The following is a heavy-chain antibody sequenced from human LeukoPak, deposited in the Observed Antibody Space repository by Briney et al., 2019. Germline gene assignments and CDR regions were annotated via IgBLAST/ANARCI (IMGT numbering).Heavy chain of an antibody. V-gene: IGHV4-34*01. J-gene: IGHJ4*02. CDR2: INHSGST. CDR3: ARVIAARPKPDY. CDR1: GGSFSGYY. Sequence: SETLSLTCAVYGGSFSGYYWSWIRQPPGKGLEWIGEINHSGSTNYNPSLKSRVTISVDTSKNQFSLKLSSVTAADTAVYYCARVIAARPKPDYWGQETLVTVSS. D-gene: IGHD6-6*01.